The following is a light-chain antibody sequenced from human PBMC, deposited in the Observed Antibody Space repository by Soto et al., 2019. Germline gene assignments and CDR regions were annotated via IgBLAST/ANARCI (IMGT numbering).Light chain of an antibody. CDR2: DAS. V-gene: IGKV3-11*01. CDR1: QSVSSY. CDR3: QQRSNWPPL. Sequence: EIVLTQSPATLSLSPGERATLSCRASQSVSSYLAWYQQKPGQAPRLLIYDASNRATGIPARFSGSGSGTDFTPTISRLGPGDFAVYYCQQRSNWPPLFGGGTKVEIK. J-gene: IGKJ4*01.